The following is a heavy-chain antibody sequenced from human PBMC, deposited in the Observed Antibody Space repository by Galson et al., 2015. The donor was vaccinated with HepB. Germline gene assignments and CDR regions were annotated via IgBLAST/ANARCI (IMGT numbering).Heavy chain of an antibody. V-gene: IGHV3-30-3*01. Sequence: SLRLSCAASGFTFSSYAMHWVRQAPGKGLEWVAVISYDGSNKYYADSVKGRFTISRDNSKNTLYLQMNSLRAEDTAVYYCAREDRGSGWYSSRFDYWGQGTLVTVSS. D-gene: IGHD6-19*01. CDR2: ISYDGSNK. CDR1: GFTFSSYA. J-gene: IGHJ4*02. CDR3: AREDRGSGWYSSRFDY.